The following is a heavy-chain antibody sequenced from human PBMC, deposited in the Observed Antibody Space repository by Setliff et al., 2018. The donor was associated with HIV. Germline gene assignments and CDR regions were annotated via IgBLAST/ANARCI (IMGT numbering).Heavy chain of an antibody. D-gene: IGHD1-20*01. CDR2: INPSGGST. CDR1: GYTFTSYY. CDR3: AGGGRRYNWNDALPSDI. V-gene: IGHV1-46*01. Sequence: ASVKVSCKASGYTFTSYYMHWVRQAPGQGLEWMGIINPSGGSTSYAQKFQGRVTMTRDTSTSTVYMELSSLRSEDTAVYYCAGGGRRYNWNDALPSDIWGQGTLVTVSS. J-gene: IGHJ4*02.